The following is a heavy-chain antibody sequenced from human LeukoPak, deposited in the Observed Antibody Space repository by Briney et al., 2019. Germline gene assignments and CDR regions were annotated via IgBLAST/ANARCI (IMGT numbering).Heavy chain of an antibody. CDR3: VRGVVGATYYFYYYYMDV. V-gene: IGHV1-8*03. Sequence: ASVKVSCKASGYTFTNYDINWVRQAPGQGPDWMGWMNPNSGNTGYAQKFQGRVTITRNNSISTAYMELSSLRSEDTAAYYCVRGVVGATYYFYYYYMDVWGKGTTVTVSS. D-gene: IGHD1-26*01. CDR2: MNPNSGNT. CDR1: GYTFTNYD. J-gene: IGHJ6*03.